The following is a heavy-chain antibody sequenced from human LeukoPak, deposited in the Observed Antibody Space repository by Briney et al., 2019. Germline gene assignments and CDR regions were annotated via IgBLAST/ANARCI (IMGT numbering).Heavy chain of an antibody. Sequence: ASVRVSCTASGYTFTTYDINWVRQVTGQGLEWMGWMNLNSGTTGFAQKFQDRVTMTRDTSISTAYMELSGLTSEDTAIYFCVRQGWVRGYSRSLFAYWGQGTLVTVSS. CDR3: VRQGWVRGYSRSLFAY. D-gene: IGHD5-12*01. V-gene: IGHV1-8*01. CDR2: MNLNSGTT. J-gene: IGHJ4*02. CDR1: GYTFTTYD.